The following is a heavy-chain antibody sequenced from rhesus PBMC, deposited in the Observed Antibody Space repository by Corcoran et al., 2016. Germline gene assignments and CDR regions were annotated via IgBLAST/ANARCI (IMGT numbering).Heavy chain of an antibody. CDR2: IYGGSGST. CDR3: AREIAAAGTGY. J-gene: IGHJ4*01. Sequence: QVQLQESGPGVVKPSETLSLTCAVSGGSISGYYLWSWIRQPPGKGLEWIGFIYGGSGSTSYNPSRKIRIIISIDTSKNQFSLKLSSVTAADTAVYYCAREIAAAGTGYWGQGVLVTVSS. D-gene: IGHD6-31*01. V-gene: IGHV4-106*01. CDR1: GGSISGYYL.